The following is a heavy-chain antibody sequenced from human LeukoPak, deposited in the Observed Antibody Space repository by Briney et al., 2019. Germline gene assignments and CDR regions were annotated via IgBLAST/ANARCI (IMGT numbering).Heavy chain of an antibody. CDR1: GFTFSSYS. J-gene: IGHJ3*02. V-gene: IGHV3-48*01. Sequence: PGGSLRLSCAASGFTFSSYSMNWVRQAPGKGLEWVSYISSSSSTIYYADSVKGRFTISRDNAKNSLYLQMNSLRAEDTAVYYCARGSFGGGFWDDAFDIWGQGTMVTVSS. D-gene: IGHD3-3*01. CDR2: ISSSSSTI. CDR3: ARGSFGGGFWDDAFDI.